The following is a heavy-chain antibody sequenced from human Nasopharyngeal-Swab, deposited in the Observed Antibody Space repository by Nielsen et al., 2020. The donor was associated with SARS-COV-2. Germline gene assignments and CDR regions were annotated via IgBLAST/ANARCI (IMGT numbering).Heavy chain of an antibody. CDR2: INAGNGNT. CDR3: ARDRLGPATTGFDY. J-gene: IGHJ4*02. CDR1: GFTFSSYA. Sequence: GESLKISCAASGFTFSSYAMHWVRQAPGQRLEWMGWINAGNGNTKYSQKFQGRVTITRDTSASTAYMELSSLRSEDTAVYYCARDRLGPATTGFDYWGQGTLITVSS. V-gene: IGHV1-3*01. D-gene: IGHD1-26*01.